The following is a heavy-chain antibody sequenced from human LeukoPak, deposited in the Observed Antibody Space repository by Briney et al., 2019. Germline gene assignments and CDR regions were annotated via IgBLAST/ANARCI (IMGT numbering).Heavy chain of an antibody. V-gene: IGHV3-7*01. J-gene: IGHJ4*02. CDR3: ARLARGNCYDY. CDR1: GFTLRSFW. CDR2: IKQDGSER. D-gene: IGHD1-26*01. Sequence: GGSLKLSCAAPGFTLRSFWMSWVRQAPGKGLEWVANIKQDGSERYYVDSVKGRFTFSRDNAKNSLDLQMNSLRAEDTAVYYCARLARGNCYDYWGQGTLVTVSS.